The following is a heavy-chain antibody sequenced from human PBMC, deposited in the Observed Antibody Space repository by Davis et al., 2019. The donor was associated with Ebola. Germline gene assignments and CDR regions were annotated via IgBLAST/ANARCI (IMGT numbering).Heavy chain of an antibody. D-gene: IGHD6-19*01. Sequence: AASVKVSCKTSGYTFTSYGVNWVRQAPGQGLEWMGWISGFNGDTNYAQKFQDRITITIDKSTSTAYMELRSLRSDDAAVFYCARFLGPTSGGWRAAGHGDYFQHWGQGTLVTVSS. V-gene: IGHV1-18*01. CDR1: GYTFTSYG. J-gene: IGHJ1*01. CDR3: ARFLGPTSGGWRAAGHGDYFQH. CDR2: ISGFNGDT.